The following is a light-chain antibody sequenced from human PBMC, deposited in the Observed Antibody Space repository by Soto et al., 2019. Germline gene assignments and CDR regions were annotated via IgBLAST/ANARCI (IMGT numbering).Light chain of an antibody. CDR3: QQLNSYPLT. Sequence: DIQLTQSPSFLSASVGDRVTITCRASQGIRSFVAWYQQKQGKAPKLLIYAESTLQSGVPSRFSGSGSGTEFALTISSLQPEDFATYYFQQLNSYPLTFGQGTKGEIK. J-gene: IGKJ1*01. CDR2: AES. V-gene: IGKV1-9*01. CDR1: QGIRSF.